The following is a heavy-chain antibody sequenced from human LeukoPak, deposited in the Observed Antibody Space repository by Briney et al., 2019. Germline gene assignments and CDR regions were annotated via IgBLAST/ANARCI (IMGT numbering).Heavy chain of an antibody. CDR2: IYHSGNT. D-gene: IGHD2-21*02. CDR1: GGSISSGGYP. V-gene: IGHV4-30-2*01. J-gene: IGHJ4*02. Sequence: PSETLSLTCAVSGGSISSGGYPWSWIRQPPGKGLEWIGYIYHSGNTYYNPSLKSRVTISVYRSKNQFSLKLSSVIAADTAVYYCARAYCGGDCYPPQYSFDYWGQGTLVTVSS. CDR3: ARAYCGGDCYPPQYSFDY.